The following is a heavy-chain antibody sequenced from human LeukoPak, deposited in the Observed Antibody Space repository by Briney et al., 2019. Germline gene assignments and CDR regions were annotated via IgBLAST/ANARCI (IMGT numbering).Heavy chain of an antibody. J-gene: IGHJ4*02. CDR1: GGSFSGYY. V-gene: IGHV4-34*01. Sequence: TSETLSLTCAVYGGSFSGYYWSWIRQPPGKGLEWIGSIYYSGSTYYNPSLKSRVTISVDTSKNQFSLKLSSVTAADTAVYYCARTTAAPVLDYWGQGTLVTVSS. D-gene: IGHD4-17*01. CDR3: ARTTAAPVLDY. CDR2: IYYSGST.